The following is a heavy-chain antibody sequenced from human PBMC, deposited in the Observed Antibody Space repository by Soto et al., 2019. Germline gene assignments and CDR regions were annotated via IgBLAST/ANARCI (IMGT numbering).Heavy chain of an antibody. Sequence: ASVEVSCKASGYTFTSYGISWVRQAPGEGLEGMGWISAYNGNTNYAQKLQGRVTMTTDTSTSTAYMELRSLRSDDTAVYYCARFSNVRYFDWLRPIARKNWFDPWGQGPLITFSS. J-gene: IGHJ5*02. CDR1: GYTFTSYG. D-gene: IGHD3-9*01. V-gene: IGHV1-18*04. CDR2: ISAYNGNT. CDR3: ARFSNVRYFDWLRPIARKNWFDP.